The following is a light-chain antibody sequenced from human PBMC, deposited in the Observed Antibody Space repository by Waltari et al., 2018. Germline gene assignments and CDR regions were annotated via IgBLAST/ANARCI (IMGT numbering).Light chain of an antibody. J-gene: IGKJ1*01. V-gene: IGKV1-5*03. CDR1: QTINKY. CDR2: KAS. CDR3: QQYNTLWT. Sequence: DIQMTQSPSSLSASVGDRVTITCRASQTINKYLNWYQQKPGKAPNLLIYKASNLESGVPSRFSGSGSGTEFTLTISNLQPDDFATYYCQQYNTLWTFGRGTKVEVK.